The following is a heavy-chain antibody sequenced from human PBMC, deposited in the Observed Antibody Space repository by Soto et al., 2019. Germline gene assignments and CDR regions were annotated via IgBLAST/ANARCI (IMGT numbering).Heavy chain of an antibody. CDR1: GYTFTSYA. V-gene: IGHV1-3*01. CDR2: INAGNGNT. CDR3: ARGPIGAAAGTNFDY. J-gene: IGHJ4*02. Sequence: ASVKVSCKASGYTFTSYAMHWVRQAPGQRLEWMGWINAGNGNTKYSQKFQGRVTITRDTSASTAYMELSSLRSEDTAVYYCARGPIGAAAGTNFDYWGQGTLVTVSS. D-gene: IGHD6-13*01.